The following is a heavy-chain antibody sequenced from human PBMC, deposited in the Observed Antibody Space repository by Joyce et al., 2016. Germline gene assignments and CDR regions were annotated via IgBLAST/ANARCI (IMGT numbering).Heavy chain of an antibody. CDR2: VNDRGRT. J-gene: IGHJ1*01. Sequence: QVQLQEWGAGLLKPSETLSLTCAVYGGFLSGYYWSWIRQATGMGLEWIGEVNDRGRTNYNPSLKSRATTSMDTSKNQFSLRLTTVTAADTAVYFCARARRGIILARGEMGEYLQHWGRGTVVIVSS. CDR1: GGFLSGYY. D-gene: IGHD3-10*01. CDR3: ARARRGIILARGEMGEYLQH. V-gene: IGHV4-34*01.